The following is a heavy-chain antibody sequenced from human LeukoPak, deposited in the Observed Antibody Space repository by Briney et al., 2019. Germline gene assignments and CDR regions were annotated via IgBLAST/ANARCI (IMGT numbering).Heavy chain of an antibody. Sequence: MSSETLSLTCAVYGGSFSGYYWSWIRQPPGKGLEWIGEINHSGSTNYNPSLKSRVTISVDTSKNQFSLKLSSVTAADTAVYYCAKIAVAGTGWFDPWGQGTLVTVSS. CDR1: GGSFSGYY. CDR3: AKIAVAGTGWFDP. V-gene: IGHV4-34*01. CDR2: INHSGST. D-gene: IGHD6-19*01. J-gene: IGHJ5*02.